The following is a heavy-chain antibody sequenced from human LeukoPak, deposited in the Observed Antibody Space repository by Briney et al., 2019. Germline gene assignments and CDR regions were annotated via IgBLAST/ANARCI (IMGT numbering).Heavy chain of an antibody. CDR2: INTGNGNT. J-gene: IGHJ1*01. D-gene: IGHD1-26*01. CDR3: ARVPLHDASGRYYPH. V-gene: IGHV1-3*04. CDR1: GYTFTNYG. Sequence: ASVKVFRKTSGYTFTNYGMHWVRQAPRQSLEWMGWINTGNGNTKSSQKFQDRVTLTRDTSASTAYMELNSLSSEDTAVYFCARVPLHDASGRYYPHWGQGTLVTVSS.